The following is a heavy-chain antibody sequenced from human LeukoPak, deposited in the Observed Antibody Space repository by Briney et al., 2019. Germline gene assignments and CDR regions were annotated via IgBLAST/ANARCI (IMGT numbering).Heavy chain of an antibody. V-gene: IGHV3-66*01. D-gene: IGHD5-24*01. CDR1: GFTVSSNY. Sequence: PGGSLGLSCAASGFTVSSNYMSWVRQAPGKGLEWVSVIYSGGSTDYKDSVKDRFIISRDNSKNTLYLQMNSLRAEDTAVYYCAKEMATMNAFDIWGQGTMVTVSS. CDR3: AKEMATMNAFDI. J-gene: IGHJ3*02. CDR2: IYSGGST.